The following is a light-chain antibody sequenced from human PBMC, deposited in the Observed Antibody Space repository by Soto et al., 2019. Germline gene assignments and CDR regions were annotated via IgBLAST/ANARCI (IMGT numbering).Light chain of an antibody. Sequence: DIQMTQSPSSLSASVGDRATITCRATQSISNYLNWYQQKPGKAPKVLISAASSLQSGVPSRFSGSGSGTDFTLTISSLQPEDFATYYCQQTYSTPCTFGQGTKLEVK. CDR2: AAS. CDR3: QQTYSTPCT. V-gene: IGKV1-39*01. CDR1: QSISNY. J-gene: IGKJ2*02.